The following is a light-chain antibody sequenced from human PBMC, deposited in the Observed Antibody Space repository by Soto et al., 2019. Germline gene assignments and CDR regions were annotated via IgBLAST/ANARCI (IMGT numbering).Light chain of an antibody. CDR3: QKRSNWPSLT. CDR2: GAS. J-gene: IGKJ4*01. CDR1: QSVSSSY. Sequence: EIVMTQSPATLSVSPGERATLSCRVSQSVSSSYLAWYQQKPGQAPRLLIYGASSRATGIPDRFSGSGSGTDFTLTISRLEPEDFAVYYCQKRSNWPSLTFGGGTKVDIK. V-gene: IGKV3D-20*02.